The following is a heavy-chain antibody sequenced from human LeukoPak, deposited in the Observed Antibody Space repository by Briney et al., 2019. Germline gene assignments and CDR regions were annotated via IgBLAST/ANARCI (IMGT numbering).Heavy chain of an antibody. CDR2: ISGSGGST. D-gene: IGHD2-2*01. J-gene: IGHJ4*02. CDR1: GFTFSSYA. V-gene: IGHV3-23*01. Sequence: GGSLRLSCAASGFTFSSYAMSWVRQAPGKGLEGGSAISGSGGSTYYADSVKGRFTISRDNSKNTLYLQMNSLRAEDTAVYYCAKGYCSRTSCPHPIDYWGQGTLVTVSS. CDR3: AKGYCSRTSCPHPIDY.